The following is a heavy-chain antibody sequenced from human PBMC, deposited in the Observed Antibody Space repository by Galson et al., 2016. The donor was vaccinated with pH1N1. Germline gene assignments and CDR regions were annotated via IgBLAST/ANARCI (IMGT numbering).Heavy chain of an antibody. CDR2: IKHDGSQK. CDR3: VRAVGAVEAF. V-gene: IGHV3-7*01. CDR1: GFTFSNYW. Sequence: LRLSCAGSGFTFSNYWMHWVRQAPGKGLEWVANIKHDGSQKYYVDSVKGRFTISRDNAKNSLYLQMNSPRAEDTAVYYCVRAVGAVEAFWGQGTLVTVSS. D-gene: IGHD4/OR15-4a*01. J-gene: IGHJ4*02.